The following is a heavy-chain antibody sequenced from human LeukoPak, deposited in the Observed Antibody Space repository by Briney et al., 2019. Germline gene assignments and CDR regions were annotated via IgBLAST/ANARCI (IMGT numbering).Heavy chain of an antibody. J-gene: IGHJ3*02. Sequence: GGSLRLSCAASGSTFSDYWMHWVRQGPGKGLEWVSRIESDGSSTSYADSVKGRFTISRDNAKNTLYLQMDSLRAEDTAVYYCARSYYDILTGYWVDDTFDIWGQGTMVTVSS. D-gene: IGHD3-9*01. CDR1: GSTFSDYW. V-gene: IGHV3-74*01. CDR3: ARSYYDILTGYWVDDTFDI. CDR2: IESDGSST.